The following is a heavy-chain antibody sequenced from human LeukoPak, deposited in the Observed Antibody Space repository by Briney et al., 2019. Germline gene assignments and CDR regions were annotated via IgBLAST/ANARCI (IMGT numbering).Heavy chain of an antibody. V-gene: IGHV4-59*12. CDR3: ARDGRDSYAHTGIDY. D-gene: IGHD5-18*01. CDR1: GGSISSYY. CDR2: IYYSGST. Sequence: SETLSLTCTVSGGSISSYYWSWIRQPPGKGLEWIGYIYYSGSTNYNPSLKSRVTISVDTSKNQFSLKLTSVTAADTAVYYCARDGRDSYAHTGIDYWGQGTLVTVSS. J-gene: IGHJ4*02.